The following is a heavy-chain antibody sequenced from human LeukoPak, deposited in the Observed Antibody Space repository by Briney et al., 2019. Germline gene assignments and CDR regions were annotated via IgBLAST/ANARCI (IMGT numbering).Heavy chain of an antibody. CDR3: AKDHRYGSGSIGY. CDR2: ISGSGGKT. J-gene: IGHJ4*02. D-gene: IGHD3-10*01. V-gene: IGHV3-23*01. CDR1: GFTFSSYA. Sequence: GGSLRLSCAASGFTFSSYAMSWVRQAPGKGLGWGSGISGSGGKTYYADSVKGRFTISRDNSKNTLYLQMNSLRAEDTAVYYCAKDHRYGSGSIGYWGQGTLVTVSS.